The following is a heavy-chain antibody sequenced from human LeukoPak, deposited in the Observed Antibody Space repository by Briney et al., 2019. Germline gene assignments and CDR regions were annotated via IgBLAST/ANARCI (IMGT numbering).Heavy chain of an antibody. CDR3: AKAVYSSVWSELDY. CDR2: ISGDGGST. V-gene: IGHV3-43*02. Sequence: GGCLRLSCAASGFTFDDYAMHWVHQAPGKGLEWVSLISGDGGSTYYADSVKGRFTVSRDTSKPSLYLQINGLRTEDTAFYVCAKAVYSSVWSELDYWGQGTLVTVSS. J-gene: IGHJ4*02. CDR1: GFTFDDYA. D-gene: IGHD6-19*01.